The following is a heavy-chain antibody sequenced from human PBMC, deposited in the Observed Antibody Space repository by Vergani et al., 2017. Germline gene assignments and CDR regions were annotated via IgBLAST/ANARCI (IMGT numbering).Heavy chain of an antibody. CDR1: GYSISRGFY. CDR2: MFHTGEA. Sequence: QIQLQESGPGLVKPSETLSLTCSVSGYSISRGFYWAWIRQTPEKGLEWIGGMFHTGEASNSPSLQSRVAFSMDTSKNQFSIKLTSVTAADTAVYFCGVIMVRSPRPDNWFDSWGRGTLVTVSS. V-gene: IGHV4-38-2*02. CDR3: GVIMVRSPRPDNWFDS. D-gene: IGHD3-10*01. J-gene: IGHJ5*01.